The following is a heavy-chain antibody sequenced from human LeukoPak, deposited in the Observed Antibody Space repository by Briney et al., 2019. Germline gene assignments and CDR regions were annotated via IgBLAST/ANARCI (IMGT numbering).Heavy chain of an antibody. Sequence: PSETLSLTCTVSGGSISSSSYYWGWIRQPPGKGLEWIGSIYTSGSTNYNPSLKSRVTISGDTSKNQFSLRLSSVTAADTAVYYCARASYSYDINGWVPFDYWGQGTLVTVSS. V-gene: IGHV4-39*07. CDR1: GGSISSSSYY. CDR3: ARASYSYDINGWVPFDY. D-gene: IGHD3-22*01. CDR2: IYTSGST. J-gene: IGHJ4*02.